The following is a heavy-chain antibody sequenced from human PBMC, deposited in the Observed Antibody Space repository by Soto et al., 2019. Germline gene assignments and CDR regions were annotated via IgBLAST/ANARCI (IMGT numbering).Heavy chain of an antibody. CDR2: IIPIFGTA. V-gene: IGHV1-69*12. Sequence: QVQLVQSGAEVKKPGSSVKVSCKASGGTFSSYAISWVRQAPGQGLGWMGGIIPIFGTANYEQKYQGRVTITADESTSTAYMELSSLRSEDTAVYYCARDVIAAAGTAGWGQGTLVTVSS. CDR3: ARDVIAAAGTAG. J-gene: IGHJ4*02. CDR1: GGTFSSYA. D-gene: IGHD6-13*01.